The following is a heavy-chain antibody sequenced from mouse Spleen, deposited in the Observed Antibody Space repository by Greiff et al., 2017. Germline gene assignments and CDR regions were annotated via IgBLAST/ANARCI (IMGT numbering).Heavy chain of an antibody. CDR2: IHPNSGST. CDR3: ASKGYYAMDY. Sequence: VQLQQPGAELVKPGASVKLSCKASGSTFTSYWMHWVKQRPGQGLEWIGMIHPNSGSTNYNEKFKSKATLTVDKSSSTAYMQLSSLTSEDSAVYYCASKGYYAMDYWGQGTSVTVSS. J-gene: IGHJ4*01. CDR1: GSTFTSYW. V-gene: IGHV1-64*01.